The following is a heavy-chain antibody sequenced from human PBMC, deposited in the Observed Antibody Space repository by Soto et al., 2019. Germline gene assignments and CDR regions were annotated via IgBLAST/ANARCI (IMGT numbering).Heavy chain of an antibody. CDR3: ARHSHYLLDV. V-gene: IGHV6-1*01. CDR1: GDSVSSNSAA. CDR2: TYYRSKWYN. Sequence: SQTLSLTCAISGDSVSSNSAAWNWIRQSPSRGLERLGRTYYRSKWYNDYAVSVKSRIIISPDTSKNQFSLHLISATPADTAVYFCARHSHYLLDVWDQGTTVTVSS. D-gene: IGHD1-26*01. J-gene: IGHJ6*02.